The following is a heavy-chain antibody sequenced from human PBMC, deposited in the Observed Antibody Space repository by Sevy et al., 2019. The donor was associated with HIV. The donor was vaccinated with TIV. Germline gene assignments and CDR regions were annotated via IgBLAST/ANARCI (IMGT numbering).Heavy chain of an antibody. V-gene: IGHV3-23*01. Sequence: GGSLRLSCAASGFTFSKYSMSWVRQPPGQGLEWVSTLSFGCGEINHADSVKGRFTISRDNSKNSLYLQMNNLRAKDTAVYYCAREGCTKPHDYWGQGTLVTVSS. CDR2: LSFGCGEI. CDR1: GFTFSKYS. J-gene: IGHJ4*02. CDR3: AREGCTKPHDY. D-gene: IGHD2-8*01.